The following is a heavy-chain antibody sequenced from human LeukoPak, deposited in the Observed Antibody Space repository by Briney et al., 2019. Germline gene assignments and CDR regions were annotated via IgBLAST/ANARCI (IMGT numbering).Heavy chain of an antibody. J-gene: IGHJ6*04. Sequence: PGGSLRLSCAASGFTFSSYWMHWVRQAPGKGLVWVSRINSDGSRTSYADSVKGRFTISRDNAKNTLYLQMNSLRAEDTAVYYCARGRRGSYYYYYGMDVWGKGTTVTVSS. V-gene: IGHV3-74*01. CDR1: GFTFSSYW. CDR3: ARGRRGSYYYYYGMDV. CDR2: INSDGSRT. D-gene: IGHD3-16*01.